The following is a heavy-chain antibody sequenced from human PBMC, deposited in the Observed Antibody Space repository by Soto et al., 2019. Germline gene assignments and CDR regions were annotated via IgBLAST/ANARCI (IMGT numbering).Heavy chain of an antibody. V-gene: IGHV3-30*18. CDR2: ISHDGSNK. J-gene: IGHJ4*02. D-gene: IGHD3-16*01. CDR1: GFSFSNYG. Sequence: QVQLVESGGGVVQPGRSLRLSCAASGFSFSNYGIHWVRQAPGKGLEWVAVISHDGSNKYFADSVKVRFTISRDNSKNTLFLQMNSLRAEDTAVYYCAKNLYPLSPDLYFDTWGQGTLVTVSS. CDR3: AKNLYPLSPDLYFDT.